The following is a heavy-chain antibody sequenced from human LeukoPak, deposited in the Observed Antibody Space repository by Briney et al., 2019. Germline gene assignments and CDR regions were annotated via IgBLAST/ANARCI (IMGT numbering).Heavy chain of an antibody. D-gene: IGHD6-13*01. CDR2: IVVGSGNT. V-gene: IGHV1-58*01. Sequence: SVKVSCKASGFTFTSSAVQWVRQARGQRLEWIGWIVVGSGNTNYAQKFQERVTITRDMSTSTAYMELSSLRSEDTAVYYCARGHIAAAPPFDYWGQGTLVTASS. CDR1: GFTFTSSA. J-gene: IGHJ4*02. CDR3: ARGHIAAAPPFDY.